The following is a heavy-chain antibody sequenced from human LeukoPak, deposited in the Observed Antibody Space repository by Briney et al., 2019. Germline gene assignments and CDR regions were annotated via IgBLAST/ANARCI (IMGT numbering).Heavy chain of an antibody. CDR3: SPSRAAGGKTDY. J-gene: IGHJ4*02. CDR2: IYHNGDT. Sequence: GGSLRLSCAGAGFAVTTNHMTWVRQAPGKGLQCVSIIYHNGDTFYEDSVRGRFTISRDISPNTVDLLMNSPRPEDTAVYYCSPSRAAGGKTDYWGQGTLVTVSS. V-gene: IGHV3-53*01. D-gene: IGHD3-16*01. CDR1: GFAVTTNH.